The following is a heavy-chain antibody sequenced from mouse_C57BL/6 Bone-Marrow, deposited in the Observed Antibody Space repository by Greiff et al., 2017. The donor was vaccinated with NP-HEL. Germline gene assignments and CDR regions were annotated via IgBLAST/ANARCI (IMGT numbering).Heavy chain of an antibody. V-gene: IGHV5-15*01. CDR3: ARHESNYVDYYAMDY. CDR1: GFTFSDYG. D-gene: IGHD2-5*01. Sequence: EVKLVESGGGLVQPGGSLKLSCAASGFTFSDYGMAWVRQAPRKGPEWVAFISNLAYSIYYADTVTGRFTISRENAKNTLYLEMSSLRSEDTAMYYCARHESNYVDYYAMDYWGQGTSVTVSS. J-gene: IGHJ4*01. CDR2: ISNLAYSI.